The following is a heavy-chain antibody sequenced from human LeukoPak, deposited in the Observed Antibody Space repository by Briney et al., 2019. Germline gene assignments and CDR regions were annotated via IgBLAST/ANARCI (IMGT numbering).Heavy chain of an antibody. CDR3: ARGSRYYDSSGYYEALDI. CDR2: ISSYTDDT. V-gene: IGHV1-18*01. Sequence: ASVKVSCKASGYTFTSYGVNWVRQAPGQGLEWMGWISSYTDDTSYSQKFQDRITMTTDRSTNTAYVELKSLRSDDTAMYYCARGSRYYDSSGYYEALDIWGQGTMVTVSS. CDR1: GYTFTSYG. D-gene: IGHD3-22*01. J-gene: IGHJ3*02.